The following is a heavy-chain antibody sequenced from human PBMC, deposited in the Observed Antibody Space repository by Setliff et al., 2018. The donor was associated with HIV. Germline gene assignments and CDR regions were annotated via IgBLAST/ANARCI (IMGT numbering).Heavy chain of an antibody. Sequence: ASVKVSCKASGYTFTSYGISWVRQAPGQGLEWMGWISAYDSNTNYEHRLQGRVTMTTDTSTSTAYMALRGLISDDTAVYYCARESSVGKWFDPWGQGTLVTVSS. V-gene: IGHV1-18*01. CDR3: ARESSVGKWFDP. D-gene: IGHD1-26*01. J-gene: IGHJ5*02. CDR1: GYTFTSYG. CDR2: ISAYDSNT.